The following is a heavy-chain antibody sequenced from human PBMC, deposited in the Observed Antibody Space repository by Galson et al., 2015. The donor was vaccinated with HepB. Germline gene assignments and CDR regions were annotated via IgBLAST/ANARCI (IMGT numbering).Heavy chain of an antibody. Sequence: SLRLSCAASGFTFSNYAMNWVRQAPGKGLEWVSAISGSGSTADYADSVKGRFTISRDNSKNTLYLQMDSLRADDTAVYYCAKVGVGSGALRWLDYWGQGTLVTVSS. CDR1: GFTFSNYA. CDR2: ISGSGSTA. J-gene: IGHJ4*02. D-gene: IGHD4-23*01. V-gene: IGHV3-23*01. CDR3: AKVGVGSGALRWLDY.